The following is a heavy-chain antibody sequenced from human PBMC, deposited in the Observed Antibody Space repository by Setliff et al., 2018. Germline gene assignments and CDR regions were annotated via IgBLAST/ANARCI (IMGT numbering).Heavy chain of an antibody. Sequence: SETLSLTCSVYGESFDTYYWSWIRQPPGKGLEWFGEINHSGSGDYNPSFKSRVTISVDTSKKQFSLTLTSVTAADTALYYCRQAVVGRDVFDIWGQGTVVTV. J-gene: IGHJ3*02. D-gene: IGHD1-1*01. CDR3: RQAVVGRDVFDI. CDR1: GESFDTYY. CDR2: INHSGSG. V-gene: IGHV4-34*01.